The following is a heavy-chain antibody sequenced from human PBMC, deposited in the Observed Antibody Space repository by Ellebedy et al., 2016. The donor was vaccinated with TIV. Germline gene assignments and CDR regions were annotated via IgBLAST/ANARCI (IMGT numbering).Heavy chain of an antibody. D-gene: IGHD7-27*01. Sequence: GGSLRLSCAASGFTFSVSVMHWVRQAPGKGLEYVAAISSNGAGTYYADSVKGRFTISRDNAKNTLYLQMGSLRAEDMAVYYCARDVSPWGANWFDPWGQGTLVTVSS. CDR3: ARDVSPWGANWFDP. CDR2: ISSNGAGT. V-gene: IGHV3-64*02. CDR1: GFTFSVSV. J-gene: IGHJ5*02.